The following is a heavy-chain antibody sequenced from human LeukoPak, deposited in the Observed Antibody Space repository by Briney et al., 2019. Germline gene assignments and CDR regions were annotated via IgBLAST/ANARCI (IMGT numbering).Heavy chain of an antibody. CDR3: AKGGVTLMQGFDY. CDR2: INSTSSST. J-gene: IGHJ4*02. Sequence: GGSLRLSCAVSGFTFSSYAMHWVRQAPGKGLEWVSYINSTSSSTFYADSVKGRFIISRHNPKKTLHLQMHSVRAEDTAVYFCAKGGVTLMQGFDYWGQGTLVTVSS. CDR1: GFTFSSYA. D-gene: IGHD3-22*01. V-gene: IGHV3-23*01.